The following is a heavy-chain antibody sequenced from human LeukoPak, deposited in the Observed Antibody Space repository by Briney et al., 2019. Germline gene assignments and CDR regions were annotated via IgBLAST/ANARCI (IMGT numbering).Heavy chain of an antibody. D-gene: IGHD3-9*01. CDR3: ARDLRSYDILTGYYRRYYYYYGMDV. CDR1: GYTFTSYG. V-gene: IGHV1-18*01. CDR2: ISAYNGNT. Sequence: ASVKVSCKASGYTFTSYGIIWVRQAPGQGLEWMGWISAYNGNTNYAQKLQGRVTTTTDTSTSTAYMELRSLRSDDTAVYYCARDLRSYDILTGYYRRYYYYYGMDVWGQGTTVTVSS. J-gene: IGHJ6*02.